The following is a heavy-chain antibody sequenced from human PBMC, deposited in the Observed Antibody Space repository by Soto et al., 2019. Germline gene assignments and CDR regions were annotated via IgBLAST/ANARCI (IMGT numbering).Heavy chain of an antibody. Sequence: QVQLVESGGGVVQAGRSLRLSCAASGFTFSSHAMHWVRQAPGKGLEWVALISYDGTNKYYADSVKGRFTISRDDFKNPLFLQMSSLRPEDPSVYYCARGGGDGVYRPLDYWGQGIMVTVSS. CDR2: ISYDGTNK. V-gene: IGHV3-30-3*01. CDR3: ARGGGDGVYRPLDY. D-gene: IGHD6-13*01. CDR1: GFTFSSHA. J-gene: IGHJ4*02.